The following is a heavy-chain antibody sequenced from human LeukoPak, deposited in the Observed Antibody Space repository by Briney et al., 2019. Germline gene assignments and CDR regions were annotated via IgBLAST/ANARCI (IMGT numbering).Heavy chain of an antibody. J-gene: IGHJ5*02. CDR3: ASTDYGRSTP. Sequence: GGSLRLSCAASGFTFSDHYMTWIRQSPGRGLEWVSSISSSSSYIYYADSVKGRFTISRDNAKNSLYLQMNSLRAEDTAVYYCASTDYGRSTPWGQGTLVTVSS. CDR2: ISSSSSYI. D-gene: IGHD3-16*01. CDR1: GFTFSDHY. V-gene: IGHV3-21*01.